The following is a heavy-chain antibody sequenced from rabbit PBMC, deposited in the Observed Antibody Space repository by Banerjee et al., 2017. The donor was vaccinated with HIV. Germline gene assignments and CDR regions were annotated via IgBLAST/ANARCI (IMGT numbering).Heavy chain of an antibody. CDR3: VRGASSSGYYSL. V-gene: IGHV1S47*01. J-gene: IGHJ4*01. D-gene: IGHD1-1*01. CDR1: GFDFSAYG. CDR2: IDLLFGTT. Sequence: QEQLMESGGGLIQPGGSLKLSCKASGFDFSAYGMSWVRQAPGKGLEWIGYIDLLFGTTYYATWANGRFTISSHNAQNTLYLQLNSLTDADTATYFCVRGASSSGYYSLWGPGTLVT.